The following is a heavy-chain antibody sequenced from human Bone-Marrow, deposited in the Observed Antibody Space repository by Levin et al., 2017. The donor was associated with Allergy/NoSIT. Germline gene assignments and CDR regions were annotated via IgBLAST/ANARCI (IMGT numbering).Heavy chain of an antibody. V-gene: IGHV3-30-3*01. Sequence: GGSLRLSCAASGFTFSSYAMHWVRQAPGKGLEWVAVISYDGSNKYYADSVKGRFTISRDNSKNTLYLQMNSLRAEDTAVYYCARDLGDCSSTSCSLDYWGQGTLVTVSS. D-gene: IGHD2-2*01. CDR3: ARDLGDCSSTSCSLDY. J-gene: IGHJ4*02. CDR2: ISYDGSNK. CDR1: GFTFSSYA.